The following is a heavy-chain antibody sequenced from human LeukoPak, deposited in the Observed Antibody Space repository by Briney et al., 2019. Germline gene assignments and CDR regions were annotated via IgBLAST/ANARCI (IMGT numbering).Heavy chain of an antibody. Sequence: KPSQTLSLTCTVSGGSISSGGYYWSWIRQPPGKGLEWIGYIYYSGSTNYNPSLKSRVTISVDTSKDQFSLKLSSVTAADTAVYYCASARIAAAAEFDYWGQGPLVTVSS. CDR2: IYYSGST. J-gene: IGHJ4*02. CDR1: GGSISSGGYY. D-gene: IGHD6-13*01. CDR3: ASARIAAAAEFDY. V-gene: IGHV4-61*08.